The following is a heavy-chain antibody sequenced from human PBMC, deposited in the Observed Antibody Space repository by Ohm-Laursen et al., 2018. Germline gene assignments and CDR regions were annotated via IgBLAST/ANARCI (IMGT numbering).Heavy chain of an antibody. CDR3: AKDQGAAAGYYDYGMDV. J-gene: IGHJ6*02. Sequence: SLRLSCAASGLTFRSYWMHWVRQAPGKGLVWVSRINSDGSSTTYADSVKGRFTISRDNAKNTLYLQMNSLRAEDTAMYYCAKDQGAAAGYYDYGMDVWGQGTTVTVSS. CDR2: INSDGSST. V-gene: IGHV3-74*01. D-gene: IGHD6-13*01. CDR1: GLTFRSYW.